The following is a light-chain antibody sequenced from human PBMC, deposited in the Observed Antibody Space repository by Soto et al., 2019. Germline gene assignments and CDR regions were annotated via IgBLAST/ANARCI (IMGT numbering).Light chain of an antibody. J-gene: IGKJ1*01. V-gene: IGKV3-15*01. CDR3: QQYHNWPPWT. Sequence: EIVMTQSPATLSVSPGERATLSCRASQSISTKLAWYQQKPGQAPRLLIYVASTRATGLPARFSGGGSGTEFTLTISSLQSEDFAVYYCQQYHNWPPWTFGQGTKVELK. CDR1: QSISTK. CDR2: VAS.